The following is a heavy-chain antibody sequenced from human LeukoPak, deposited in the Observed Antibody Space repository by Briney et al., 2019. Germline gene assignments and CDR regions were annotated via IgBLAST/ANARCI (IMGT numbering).Heavy chain of an antibody. V-gene: IGHV3-21*01. CDR1: GFTFISYS. D-gene: IGHD5-18*01. CDR3: ARERSAMVTGFDY. Sequence: GGSLRLSCAASGFTFISYSMNWVRQAPGKGLEWVSSISSSSSYIYYADSVEGRFTISRDNAKHSLYLQMNSLRAEDTAVYYCARERSAMVTGFDYWGQGTLVTVSS. CDR2: ISSSSSYI. J-gene: IGHJ4*02.